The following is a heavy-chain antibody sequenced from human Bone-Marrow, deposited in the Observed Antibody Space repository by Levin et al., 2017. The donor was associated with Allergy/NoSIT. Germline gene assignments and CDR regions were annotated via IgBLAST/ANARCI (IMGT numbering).Heavy chain of an antibody. Sequence: QPGGSLRLSCAASGFIFSSYSMAWVRQAPGKGLEWISYISGSASTVYYADSVKGRFTVSRDNDHNSLYLQMSSLRVDDTAVYYCAKAQQYLISCFQHWGQGALVTVS. V-gene: IGHV3-48*01. CDR3: AKAQQYLISCFQH. CDR1: GFIFSSYS. D-gene: IGHD6-13*01. CDR2: ISGSASTV. J-gene: IGHJ1*01.